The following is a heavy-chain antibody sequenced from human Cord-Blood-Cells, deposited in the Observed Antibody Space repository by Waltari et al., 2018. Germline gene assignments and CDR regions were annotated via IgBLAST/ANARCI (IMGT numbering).Heavy chain of an antibody. J-gene: IGHJ4*02. CDR3: ARIPLAAAGDDFDY. CDR2: INPNSGGT. Sequence: QVQLVQSGAEVKKPGASVKVSCKASGYTFTGYYMHWVRQAPGQGLEWMGWINPNSGGTNDAQKFQGRVTMTRDTSSSTAYMELSRLRSDDTAVYYCARIPLAAAGDDFDYWGQGTLVTVSS. CDR1: GYTFTGYY. D-gene: IGHD6-13*01. V-gene: IGHV1-2*02.